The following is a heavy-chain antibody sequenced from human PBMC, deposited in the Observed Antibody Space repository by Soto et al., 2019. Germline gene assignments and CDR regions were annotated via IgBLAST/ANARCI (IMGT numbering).Heavy chain of an antibody. V-gene: IGHV4-61*03. J-gene: IGHJ5*02. CDR2: IYNSGST. D-gene: IGHD2-21*01. CDR3: ARHQATAYFRFDP. CDR1: GGSVTRINYY. Sequence: QVQLEESGPGLVKTSETLSLTCSVSGGSVTRINYYWSWIRQPPGKGLEWTVYIYNSGSTTYNPALTPRLAISLDTPKNRFSLRLTSVTAADTAVYYCARHQATAYFRFDPWGQGTLVTASP.